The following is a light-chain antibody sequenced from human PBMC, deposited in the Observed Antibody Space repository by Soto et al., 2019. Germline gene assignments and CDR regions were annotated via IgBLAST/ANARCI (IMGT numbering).Light chain of an antibody. CDR3: HQRGTWPPLT. V-gene: IGKV3-11*01. Sequence: EIVLTQSPATLSLSPGERATISCRASQTVNYLAWYQQKPGQYPRLLIFDASNRATGIPARFSGSGSGTDFTLAISSLEPEDFAVYYCHQRGTWPPLTFGGGTKVEI. CDR1: QTVNY. J-gene: IGKJ4*01. CDR2: DAS.